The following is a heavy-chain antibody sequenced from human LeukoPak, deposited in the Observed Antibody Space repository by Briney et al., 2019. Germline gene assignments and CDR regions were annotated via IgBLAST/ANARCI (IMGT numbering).Heavy chain of an antibody. Sequence: GGSLRLSCAVSGFPFSFYEMNWVRQAPGKGLEWVSNIHSSGTTTYYADSVQGRFSISRDNVKNSLYLRMNRQRVEDTAVYYCALLAVASDFDYWGQGALVTVSS. D-gene: IGHD6-19*01. CDR2: IHSSGTTT. CDR3: ALLAVASDFDY. V-gene: IGHV3-48*03. CDR1: GFPFSFYE. J-gene: IGHJ4*02.